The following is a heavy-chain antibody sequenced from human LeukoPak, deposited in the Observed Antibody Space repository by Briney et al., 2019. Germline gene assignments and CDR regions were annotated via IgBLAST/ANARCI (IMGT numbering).Heavy chain of an antibody. CDR2: ISYSGNT. J-gene: IGHJ4*02. CDR1: GGSIISSDYH. D-gene: IGHD3-16*01. CDR3: ARHFGGAAARVDY. Sequence: SETLSLTCTVSGGSIISSDYHWGWVRQPPGKGLEWIGTISYSGNTDYNPSLRSRFTISVDTSKNQFSLKLSSVTAADTAVYYCARHFGGAAARVDYWGQGTLVTVSS. V-gene: IGHV4-39*01.